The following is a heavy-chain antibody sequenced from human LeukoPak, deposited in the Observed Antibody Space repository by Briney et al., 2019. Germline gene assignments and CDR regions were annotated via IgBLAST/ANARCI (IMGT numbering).Heavy chain of an antibody. CDR3: AREVSVGGSWDI. D-gene: IGHD3-16*01. CDR2: INWNGGST. V-gene: IGHV3-20*01. Sequence: GGSLRLSCAASGFTFSSYAMSWVRQAPGKGLEWVSGINWNGGSTGYADSVKGRFTISRDNAKNSLYLQMNSLRAEDTALYHCAREVSVGGSWDIWGQGTMVTVSS. CDR1: GFTFSSYA. J-gene: IGHJ3*02.